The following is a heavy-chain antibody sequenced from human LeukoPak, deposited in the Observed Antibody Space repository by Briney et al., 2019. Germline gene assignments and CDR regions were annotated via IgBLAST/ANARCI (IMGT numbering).Heavy chain of an antibody. Sequence: GGSLRLSCATSGFNFNDAWMSWVRQAPGGGLEWVGRIKSKTDGGTTDYAAPVKGRFTISRDDSKNTLYLQMNSLKTEDTAVYYCTTDGTHDYGGWGQGTLVTVSS. CDR3: TTDGTHDYGG. CDR1: GFNFNDAW. V-gene: IGHV3-15*01. CDR2: IKSKTDGGTT. J-gene: IGHJ4*02. D-gene: IGHD4-23*01.